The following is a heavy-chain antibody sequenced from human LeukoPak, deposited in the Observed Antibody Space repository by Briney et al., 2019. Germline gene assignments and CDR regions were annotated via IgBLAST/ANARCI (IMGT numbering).Heavy chain of an antibody. CDR1: GFTFSAYW. Sequence: GGSLRLSCAASGFTFSAYWMSWVRQAPGKGLEWVANIKQDGAGRYYVDSEKGRFTISRDNDKNSLYLEMNSLRVEDTAVYYCARSTLTEWRYDLWGQGTRVIVSS. CDR2: IKQDGAGR. D-gene: IGHD3-3*01. CDR3: ARSTLTEWRYDL. V-gene: IGHV3-7*01. J-gene: IGHJ4*02.